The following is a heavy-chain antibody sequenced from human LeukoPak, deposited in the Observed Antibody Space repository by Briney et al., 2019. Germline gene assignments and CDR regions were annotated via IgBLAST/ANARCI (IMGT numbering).Heavy chain of an antibody. V-gene: IGHV3-74*01. CDR3: ARVRAAADHYYYYGMDV. J-gene: IGHJ6*02. CDR1: GFTFSSYW. CDR2: INSDGSST. D-gene: IGHD6-13*01. Sequence: GGSLRLSCAASGFTFSSYWMHWVCQAPGKGLVWVSRINSDGSSTSYADSVKGRFTISRDNAKNTLYLQMNSLRAEDTAVYYCARVRAAADHYYYYGMDVWGQGTTVTVSS.